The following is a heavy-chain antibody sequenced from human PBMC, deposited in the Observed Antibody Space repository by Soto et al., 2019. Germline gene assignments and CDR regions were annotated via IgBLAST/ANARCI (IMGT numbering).Heavy chain of an antibody. J-gene: IGHJ4*02. CDR1: GFTFSSYG. D-gene: IGHD4-17*01. V-gene: IGHV3-30*18. CDR2: ISYDGSNK. Sequence: QVQLVESGGGVVQPGRSLRLSCAASGFTFSSYGMHWVRQAPGKGLEWVAVISYDGSNKYYADSVKGRFTISRDNSKNTLYLQMNSLRAEDTAVYYCAKDPGYGDYDVDYWGQGTLVTVSS. CDR3: AKDPGYGDYDVDY.